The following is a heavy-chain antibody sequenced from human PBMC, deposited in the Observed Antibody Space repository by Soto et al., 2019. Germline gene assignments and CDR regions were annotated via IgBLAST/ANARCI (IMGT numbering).Heavy chain of an antibody. J-gene: IGHJ6*02. Sequence: QVQLVESGGGVVQPGRSLRLSCAASGFTFSSYGMHWVRQAPGKGLEWVAVILYDGSKKYYADSVKGRFTISRDNSKNTLYLQMSSLRAEDTALYFCVKDGSSGWPYFDDMDVWGQGTTVTVCS. CDR2: ILYDGSKK. V-gene: IGHV3-30*18. CDR3: VKDGSSGWPYFDDMDV. CDR1: GFTFSSYG. D-gene: IGHD6-19*01.